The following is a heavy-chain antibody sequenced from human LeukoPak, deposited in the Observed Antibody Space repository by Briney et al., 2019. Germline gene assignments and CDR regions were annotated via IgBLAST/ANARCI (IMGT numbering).Heavy chain of an antibody. Sequence: GGSLRLSCAASGFTFSSYAMSWVRQAPGKGLEWASSISTSSSYIYYADSLKGRFTISRDNAKNSLSLQMNSLRAEDTAVYYCARHRTASDYWGQGTLVTVSS. CDR3: ARHRTASDY. D-gene: IGHD3-16*02. V-gene: IGHV3-21*01. CDR1: GFTFSSYA. J-gene: IGHJ4*02. CDR2: ISTSSSYI.